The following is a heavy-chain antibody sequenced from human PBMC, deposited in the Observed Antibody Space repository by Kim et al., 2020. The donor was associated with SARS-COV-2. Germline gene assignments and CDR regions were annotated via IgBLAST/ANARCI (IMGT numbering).Heavy chain of an antibody. CDR3: AEDRALSINWFDP. Sequence: YYSSSVKGRFTISRYHSKNTLYLQMNSLRAEDTAVYYCAEDRALSINWFDPWGQGTLVTVSS. J-gene: IGHJ5*02. D-gene: IGHD6-6*01. V-gene: IGHV3-30*02.